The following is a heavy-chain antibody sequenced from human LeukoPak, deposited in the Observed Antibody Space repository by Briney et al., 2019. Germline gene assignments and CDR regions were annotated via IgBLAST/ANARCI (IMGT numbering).Heavy chain of an antibody. CDR2: ISGGGDNT. D-gene: IGHD3-22*01. CDR3: AKDGTSGYYPSFDY. J-gene: IGHJ4*02. V-gene: IGHV3-23*01. CDR1: GFTFSTFG. Sequence: PGGSLRLSCVASGFTFSTFGMTWVRQTPGNGLEWVSSISGGGDNTYYADSVKGRFTISRDNSKNTLYLQMNSLRAEDTAVYYCAKDGTSGYYPSFDYWGQGTLVTVSS.